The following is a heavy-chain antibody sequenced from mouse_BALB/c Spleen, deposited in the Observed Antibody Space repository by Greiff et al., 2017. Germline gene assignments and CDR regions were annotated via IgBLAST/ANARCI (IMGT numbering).Heavy chain of an antibody. D-gene: IGHD2-3*01. V-gene: IGHV7-3*02. Sequence: EVKLVESGGGLVQPGGSLRLSCATSGFTFTDYYMSWVRQPPGKALEWLGFIRNKANGYTTEYSASVKGRFTISRDNSQSILYLQMNTLRAEDSATYYCAREIYDGYYGYAMDDWGQGTSVTVSS. CDR2: IRNKANGYTT. J-gene: IGHJ4*01. CDR3: AREIYDGYYGYAMDD. CDR1: GFTFTDYY.